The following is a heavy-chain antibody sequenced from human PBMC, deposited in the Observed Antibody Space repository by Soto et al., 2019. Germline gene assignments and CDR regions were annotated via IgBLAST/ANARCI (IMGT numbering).Heavy chain of an antibody. CDR3: ARGTTGDYYGMDV. D-gene: IGHD4-17*01. Sequence: QVQLQQWGAGLLKPSETLSLTCAVYGGSFSGYYWSWIRQPPGKGLEWIGEINHSGSTNYNPSLKSRVTISVDTSKNQFSLKLSYVTAADTAVYYCARGTTGDYYGMDVWGQGTTVTVSS. CDR2: INHSGST. CDR1: GGSFSGYY. J-gene: IGHJ6*02. V-gene: IGHV4-34*01.